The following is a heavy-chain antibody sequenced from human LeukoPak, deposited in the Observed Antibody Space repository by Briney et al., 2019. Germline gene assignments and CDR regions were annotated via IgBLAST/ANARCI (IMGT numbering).Heavy chain of an antibody. D-gene: IGHD2-2*01. CDR2: IYYSGST. J-gene: IGHJ6*02. CDR1: GGSISSYY. CDR3: ARLKCISTTCPSRYVMDV. V-gene: IGHV4-59*01. Sequence: SETLSLTCSVSGGSISSYYWSWIRQPPGKGLEYIGYIYYSGSTNYNPSLKSRVTISVDTSKDQFSLNLTSVTAADAAVYYCARLKCISTTCPSRYVMDVWGQGTTVTVSS.